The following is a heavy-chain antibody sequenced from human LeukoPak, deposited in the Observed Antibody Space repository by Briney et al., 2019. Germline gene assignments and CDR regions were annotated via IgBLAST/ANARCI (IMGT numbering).Heavy chain of an antibody. CDR3: ARDLGFLEWLEYGMDV. J-gene: IGHJ6*02. CDR1: GYTFTSYY. V-gene: IGHV1-46*01. CDR2: INPSGGST. Sequence: GAPVKVSCKASGYTFTSYYMHWVRQAPGQGLEWMGIINPSGGSTSYAQKFQGRVTMTRDTSTSTVYMELSSLRSEDTAVYYCARDLGFLEWLEYGMDVWGQGTTVTVSS. D-gene: IGHD3-3*01.